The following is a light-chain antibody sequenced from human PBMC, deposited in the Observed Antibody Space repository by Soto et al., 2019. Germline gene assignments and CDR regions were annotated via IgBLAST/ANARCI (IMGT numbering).Light chain of an antibody. CDR1: QSVSRD. CDR2: DAS. J-gene: IGKJ3*01. Sequence: EIVLTQSPATLSLSPGERVTLSCRASQSVSRDLAWYQQKPGQAPRLLIYDASNRATGIPARFSGSGSGTYFTLTVSSLEPEDCAVYYCQHRSTFGPGTTVDIK. V-gene: IGKV3-11*01. CDR3: QHRST.